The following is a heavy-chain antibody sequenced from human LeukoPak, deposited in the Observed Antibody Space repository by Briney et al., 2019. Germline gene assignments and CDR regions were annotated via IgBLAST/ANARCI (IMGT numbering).Heavy chain of an antibody. CDR2: ISWNSGSI. Sequence: GGSLRLSCAASGFTFDDYAMHWVRQAPGKGLEWVSGISWNSGSIGYADSVKGRFTISRDNAKNSLYLQMNSLRDEDTAVYFCARDAYQVLVTYYYGMDVWGQGTTVTVSS. D-gene: IGHD2-2*01. J-gene: IGHJ6*02. CDR3: ARDAYQVLVTYYYGMDV. CDR1: GFTFDDYA. V-gene: IGHV3-9*01.